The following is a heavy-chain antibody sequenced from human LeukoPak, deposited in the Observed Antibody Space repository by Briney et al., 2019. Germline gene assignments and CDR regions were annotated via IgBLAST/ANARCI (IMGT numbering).Heavy chain of an antibody. D-gene: IGHD2-2*01. CDR2: IIPIFGIA. CDR3: ARDSGSSTSCCYYYYYGMDV. V-gene: IGHV1-69*04. CDR1: GGAFSSYA. Sequence: SVKVSCKAAGGAFSSYAISWVRQAPGQGLEWMGMIIPIFGIANYAQKFQGRVTITADKSTSTAYMELSSLRSEDTAVYYCARDSGSSTSCCYYYYYGMDVWGQGTTVTVSS. J-gene: IGHJ6*02.